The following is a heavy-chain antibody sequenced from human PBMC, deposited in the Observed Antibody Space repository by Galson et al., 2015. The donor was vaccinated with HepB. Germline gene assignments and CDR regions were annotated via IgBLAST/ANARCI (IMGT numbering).Heavy chain of an antibody. J-gene: IGHJ6*04. CDR1: GYTLTDLS. CDR2: FDTEDGET. D-gene: IGHD6-13*01. V-gene: IGHV1-24*01. Sequence: SVKVSCKVSGYTLTDLSIHWVRQAPGKGLEWMGGFDTEDGETIYAQRFQGTVSMTEDTSNDTTYMELSSLGSEDTALYYCATALRYSSSLDGAGFSYSYGIYVWGKGTTFTVSS. CDR3: ATALRYSSSLDGAGFSYSYGIYV.